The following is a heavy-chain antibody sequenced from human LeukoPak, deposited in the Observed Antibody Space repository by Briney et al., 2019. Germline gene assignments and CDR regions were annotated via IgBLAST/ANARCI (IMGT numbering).Heavy chain of an antibody. CDR3: ARDERYDSSGYPFDY. V-gene: IGHV1-2*02. D-gene: IGHD3-22*01. CDR2: INPNSGGT. Sequence: ASVKVSCKASGYTFTGYYVHWVRQSPGQGLEWMGWINPNSGGTNYAQKFQGRATMTRDTSISTAYMELSRLRSDDTAVYYCARDERYDSSGYPFDYWGQGTLVTVSS. CDR1: GYTFTGYY. J-gene: IGHJ4*02.